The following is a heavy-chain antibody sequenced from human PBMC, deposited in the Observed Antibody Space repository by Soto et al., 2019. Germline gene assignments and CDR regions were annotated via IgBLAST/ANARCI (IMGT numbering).Heavy chain of an antibody. CDR3: ARHGGSYYYGSGSFFHWFDP. V-gene: IGHV5-51*01. Sequence: GESLKISCKGSGYSFTSYWIGWVRQMPGKGLEWMGIIYPGDSDTRYSPSFQGQVTISADKSISTAYLQWSSLKASDTAMYYCARHGGSYYYGSGSFFHWFDPWVQGTLVTVSS. J-gene: IGHJ5*02. CDR2: IYPGDSDT. D-gene: IGHD3-10*01. CDR1: GYSFTSYW.